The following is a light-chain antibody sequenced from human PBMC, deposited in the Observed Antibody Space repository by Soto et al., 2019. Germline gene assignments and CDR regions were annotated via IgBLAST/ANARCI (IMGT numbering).Light chain of an antibody. CDR2: DVS. CDR3: QQYSTYSHT. Sequence: IQMPQTPSTLSASVGDTVTITSLASQSVRHWLAWYQQKPGKAPALLVYDVSNLQSGIPSRFSGGGSGTEFTLTINSLQPDDFATYYCQQYSTYSHTFGQGTRLEIK. J-gene: IGKJ2*01. V-gene: IGKV1-5*01. CDR1: QSVRHW.